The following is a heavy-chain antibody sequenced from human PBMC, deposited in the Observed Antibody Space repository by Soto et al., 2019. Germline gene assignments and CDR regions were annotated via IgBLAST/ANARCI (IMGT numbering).Heavy chain of an antibody. D-gene: IGHD3-22*01. V-gene: IGHV4-39*01. CDR3: ASSQRYYYDSSGSN. CDR1: GGSISSSSYY. Sequence: SETLSLTCTVSGGSISSSSYYWGWIRQPPGKGLEWIGSIYYSGSTYYNPSLKSRVTISVDTSKNQFSLKLSSVTAADTAVYYCASSQRYYYDSSGSNWGQGTLVTVSS. J-gene: IGHJ4*02. CDR2: IYYSGST.